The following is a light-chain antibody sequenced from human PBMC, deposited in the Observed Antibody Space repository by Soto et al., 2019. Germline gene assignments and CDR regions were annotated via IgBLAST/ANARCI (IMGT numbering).Light chain of an antibody. J-gene: IGKJ4*01. CDR3: QQYKQWPVA. Sequence: VMTQSPTTLSVSPGERATLSCRASHSVGSNLAWYQQHPGQAPRLLIYGASTRATGVPARFSGSGSATQFTLTISSLHSEDFGFYYCQQYKQWPVAFGGGTKVEIK. V-gene: IGKV3-15*01. CDR1: HSVGSN. CDR2: GAS.